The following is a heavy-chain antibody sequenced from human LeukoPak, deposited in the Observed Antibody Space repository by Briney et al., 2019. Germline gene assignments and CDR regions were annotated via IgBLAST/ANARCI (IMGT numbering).Heavy chain of an antibody. D-gene: IGHD1-26*01. V-gene: IGHV3-23*01. CDR2: ISGSGVST. CDR3: AKDRGGATFYYFDS. Sequence: GGSLRLSCAASGFTFSSYAMTWVRQAPGKGLEWVSTISGSGVSTYYADSVKGRFTISRDNSKNTLYLQMSSLRAEDTAVYYCAKDRGGATFYYFDSWGQGTLVTVSS. J-gene: IGHJ4*02. CDR1: GFTFSSYA.